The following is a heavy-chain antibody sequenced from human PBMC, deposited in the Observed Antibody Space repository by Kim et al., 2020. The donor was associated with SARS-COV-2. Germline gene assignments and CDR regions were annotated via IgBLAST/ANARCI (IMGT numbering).Heavy chain of an antibody. CDR1: GFIFSSYA. CDR2: ITYNGGNK. Sequence: GGSLRLSCAASGFIFSSYAMHWVRQAPGKGLEWVSVITYNGGNKYADSVKGRFTISRSNTKNTMSLQINSMRTEEEAMYYCATDPDVVALYERFFDYGG. CDR3: ATDPDVVALYERFFDY. V-gene: IGHV3-30*04. D-gene: IGHD5-12*01. J-gene: IGHJ4*01.